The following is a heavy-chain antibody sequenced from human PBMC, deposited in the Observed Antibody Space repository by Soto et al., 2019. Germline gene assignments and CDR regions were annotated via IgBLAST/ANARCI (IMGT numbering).Heavy chain of an antibody. CDR1: GFTFSSYG. V-gene: IGHV3-33*01. Sequence: PGGSLRLSCAASGFTFSSYGMHWVRQAPGKGLESVAVIWYDGSNKYYADSVKGRFTISRDNSKNTLYLQMSSLRAEDTAVYYCARDRVSAIWFDPWGQGTLVTVYS. CDR3: ARDRVSAIWFDP. J-gene: IGHJ5*02. CDR2: IWYDGSNK. D-gene: IGHD6-6*01.